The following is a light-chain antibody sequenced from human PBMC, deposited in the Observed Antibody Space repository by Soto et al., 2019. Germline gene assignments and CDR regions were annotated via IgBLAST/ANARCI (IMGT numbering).Light chain of an antibody. J-gene: IGKJ4*01. V-gene: IGKV1-5*03. Sequence: DIQMTQSPSTLSASVGDRVTITCRASRSISNYLAWYQQKPGKAPKLLIYKASTLETGVPSRCSGSGSGTEFTLTISSLQPDEFAAYCCQQYNSIPLAFGGGTKVEIK. CDR2: KAS. CDR3: QQYNSIPLA. CDR1: RSISNY.